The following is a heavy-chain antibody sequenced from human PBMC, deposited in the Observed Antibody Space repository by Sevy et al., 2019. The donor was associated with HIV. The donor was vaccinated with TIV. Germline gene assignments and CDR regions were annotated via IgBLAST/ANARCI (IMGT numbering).Heavy chain of an antibody. CDR2: IYPGDSDT. J-gene: IGHJ4*02. D-gene: IGHD3-3*02. CDR1: GYSFSSYW. V-gene: IGHV5-51*01. Sequence: GESLKISCKGSGYSFSSYWIGWVRQMPGKGLEWMGIIYPGDSDTRNSPSFQGQVTISADKSISTAYLQWSSLKASDTAMYYCGRGYIFNSMFYWGQGTLVTVSS. CDR3: GRGYIFNSMFY.